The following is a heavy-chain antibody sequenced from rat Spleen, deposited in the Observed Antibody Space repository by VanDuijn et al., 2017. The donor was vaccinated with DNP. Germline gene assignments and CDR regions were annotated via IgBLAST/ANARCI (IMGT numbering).Heavy chain of an antibody. V-gene: IGHV2-63*01. D-gene: IGHD4-3*01. J-gene: IGHJ2*01. CDR1: GFSLTSYN. CDR2: MRYNGDT. Sequence: QVQLKESGPGLVQPSQTLSLTCTVSGFSLTSYNVHWVRQPPGKGLEWMGRMRYNGDTSYNSALKSRLSISRDTSKNQVFLKMNSLQTDDTGTYYCTRDFGSWGQGVMVTVSS. CDR3: TRDFGS.